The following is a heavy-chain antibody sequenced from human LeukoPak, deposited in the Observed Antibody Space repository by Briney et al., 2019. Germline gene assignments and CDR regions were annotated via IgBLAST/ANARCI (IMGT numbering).Heavy chain of an antibody. D-gene: IGHD2-15*01. Sequence: GGSLRLSCAASGFTFSSYSMNWVRHAPGKGLEWVSYISSSSSTIYYADSVKGRFTISRDNAKNSLYLQMNSLRAEDTDVYYCARALFRVVVVAATPGYWGQGTLVSVSS. V-gene: IGHV3-48*01. CDR2: ISSSSSTI. CDR1: GFTFSSYS. J-gene: IGHJ4*02. CDR3: ARALFRVVVVAATPGY.